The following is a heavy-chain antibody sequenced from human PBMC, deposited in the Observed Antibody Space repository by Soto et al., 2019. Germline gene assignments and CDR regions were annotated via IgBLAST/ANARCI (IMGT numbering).Heavy chain of an antibody. J-gene: IGHJ4*02. CDR3: ARGGAPSPGIVLMVYAQAFVDY. V-gene: IGHV3-30-3*01. D-gene: IGHD2-8*01. CDR2: ISYDGSNK. CDR1: GFTFSSYA. Sequence: TGGSLRLSCAASGFTFSSYAMHWVRQAPGKGLEWVAVISYDGSNKYYADSVKGRFTISRDNSKNTLYLQMNSLRAEDTAVYYCARGGAPSPGIVLMVYAQAFVDYWGQGTLVTVSS.